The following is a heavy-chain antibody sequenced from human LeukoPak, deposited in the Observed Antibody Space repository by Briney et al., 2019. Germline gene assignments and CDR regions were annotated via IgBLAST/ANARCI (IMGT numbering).Heavy chain of an antibody. J-gene: IGHJ4*02. CDR2: ISGSGGST. Sequence: GSLRLSCAASGFTFDDYAMHWVRQAPGKGLEWVSGISGSGGSTYYADSVKGRFTISRDNSKNTLYLQMNSLRAEDTAVYYCAKDLTSSSIDYWGQGTLVTVSS. D-gene: IGHD6-13*01. CDR1: GFTFDDYA. CDR3: AKDLTSSSIDY. V-gene: IGHV3-23*01.